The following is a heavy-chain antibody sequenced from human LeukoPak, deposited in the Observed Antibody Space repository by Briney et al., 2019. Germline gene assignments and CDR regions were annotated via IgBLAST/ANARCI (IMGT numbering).Heavy chain of an antibody. D-gene: IGHD2-15*01. CDR1: GFTFSSHA. CDR3: AKNVVVKRYFDY. J-gene: IGHJ4*02. Sequence: PGGSLRLSCAASGFTFSSHAMSWVRQAPGKGLQWVSVISGSGRTTEYADSVKGRFTISRDNSKNTLSLQMNSLRVEDTAIYYCAKNVVVKRYFDYWGQGTLITVSS. CDR2: ISGSGRTT. V-gene: IGHV3-23*01.